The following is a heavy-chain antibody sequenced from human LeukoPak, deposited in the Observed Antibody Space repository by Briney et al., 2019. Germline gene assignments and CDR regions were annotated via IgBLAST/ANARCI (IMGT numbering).Heavy chain of an antibody. Sequence: ASVNVSCKASGYTFTGYYIHWVRQAPGQGLEWMGWIYPYSGDTNYAQNFQGRVTMTRDTSISTAYMELSSLKSDDTAVYYCARGRNSGSSLDIWGQGTMLTVSS. CDR3: ARGRNSGSSLDI. D-gene: IGHD6-6*01. CDR1: GYTFTGYY. V-gene: IGHV1-2*02. CDR2: IYPYSGDT. J-gene: IGHJ3*02.